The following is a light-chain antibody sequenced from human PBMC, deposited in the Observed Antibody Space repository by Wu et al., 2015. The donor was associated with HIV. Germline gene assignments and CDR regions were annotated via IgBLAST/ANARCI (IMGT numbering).Light chain of an antibody. Sequence: EIVLTQSPATLSLSPGERATLSCRATQSVSTFLVWFRRKPGQAPRLFIHDASYGAIAFPARFRGSGSGTDFTLTIVSLEPEDFAIYCCDQSITWTFGQGTK. CDR3: DQSITWT. CDR1: QSVSTF. CDR2: DAS. V-gene: IGKV3-11*01. J-gene: IGKJ1*01.